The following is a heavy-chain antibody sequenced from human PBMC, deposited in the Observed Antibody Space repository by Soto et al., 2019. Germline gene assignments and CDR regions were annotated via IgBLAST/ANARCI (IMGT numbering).Heavy chain of an antibody. Sequence: QVQLQESGPGLVKPSETLSLTCTVSGGSMSSYYWNWVRQPAGRGLEWIGRIYARGDTNYNPSLKSRVNMFVDRSTNEFSLRLTSVTAADTAVYYCAGIGEEVYYGMDVWGQGTTVTVSS. D-gene: IGHD1-26*01. V-gene: IGHV4-4*07. J-gene: IGHJ6*02. CDR1: GGSMSSYY. CDR2: IYARGDT. CDR3: AGIGEEVYYGMDV.